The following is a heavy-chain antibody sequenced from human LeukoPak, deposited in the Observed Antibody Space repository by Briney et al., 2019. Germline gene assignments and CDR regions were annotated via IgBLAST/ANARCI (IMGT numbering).Heavy chain of an antibody. Sequence: SETLSLTCAVYGGSFSGYYLSWIRQPPGKGLEWIGEINHSGSTNYHPSLTTRITISVDTSKSQFSLKLSSVTAADTAVYYCARATYYYDGSGYYSGYYFDYWGQGTLVTVSS. D-gene: IGHD3-22*01. CDR3: ARATYYYDGSGYYSGYYFDY. CDR2: INHSGST. V-gene: IGHV4-34*01. J-gene: IGHJ4*02. CDR1: GGSFSGYY.